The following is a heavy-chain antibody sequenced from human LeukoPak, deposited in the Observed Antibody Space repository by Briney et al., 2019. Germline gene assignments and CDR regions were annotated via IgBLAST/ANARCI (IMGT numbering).Heavy chain of an antibody. V-gene: IGHV3-21*01. Sequence: GGSQRLSCAASGFTFSSYNMNWVRQAPGKGLEWVSFISSSSTYIYNADSVKGRFTISRDNAKNSLYLQMNSLRVEDTAVYYCARVLLWFGEALDYGMDVWGQGTTVTVSS. J-gene: IGHJ6*02. CDR2: ISSSSTYI. CDR1: GFTFSSYN. CDR3: ARVLLWFGEALDYGMDV. D-gene: IGHD3-10*01.